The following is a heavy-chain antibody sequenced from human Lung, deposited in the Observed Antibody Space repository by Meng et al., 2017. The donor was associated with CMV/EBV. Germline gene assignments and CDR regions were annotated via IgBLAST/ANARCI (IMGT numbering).Heavy chain of an antibody. J-gene: IGHJ1*01. CDR1: GDSITNHNW. CDR2: IPHRGSS. V-gene: IGHV4-4*02. CDR3: LRRSGGSV. Sequence: GQLRGSGPALGKPSEPLSLTCAVSGDSITNHNWWAWVRQPPGKGLEWIGEIPHRGSSAYNPSLKSRVSMSIDKSKNQFSLKLTSVTAADTAVYHCLRRSGGSVWGQGTLVTVFS. D-gene: IGHD3-10*01.